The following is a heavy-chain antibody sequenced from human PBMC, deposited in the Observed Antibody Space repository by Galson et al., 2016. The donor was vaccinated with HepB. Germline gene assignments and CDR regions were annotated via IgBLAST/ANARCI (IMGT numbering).Heavy chain of an antibody. Sequence: SLRLSCAASGFTFSKHWMHWVRQAPGKGLVWVSRINGDGTSAFYADSVKDRFTVSRDNAKITVYMQMNTLRVEDTAMYFCASKVARVSIGVFDIWGQGTMVTVSS. D-gene: IGHD3-10*01. V-gene: IGHV3-74*01. CDR1: GFTFSKHW. CDR3: ASKVARVSIGVFDI. CDR2: INGDGTSA. J-gene: IGHJ3*02.